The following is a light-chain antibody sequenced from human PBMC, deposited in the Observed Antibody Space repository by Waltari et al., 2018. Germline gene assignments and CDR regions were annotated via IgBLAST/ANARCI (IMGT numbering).Light chain of an antibody. J-gene: IGKJ2*01. CDR2: QIS. CDR1: QSLVHSDGKTY. V-gene: IGKV2-24*01. Sequence: DVVMTQTPLSLPVTLGQPASISCRFSQSLVHSDGKTYLSWLQERPGQPPRLLIYQISSRYSGVPDRFSGSGAVTDFTLKISRVEPEDVAVYYCQQYYGLPYTFGQGTKLEIK. CDR3: QQYYGLPYT.